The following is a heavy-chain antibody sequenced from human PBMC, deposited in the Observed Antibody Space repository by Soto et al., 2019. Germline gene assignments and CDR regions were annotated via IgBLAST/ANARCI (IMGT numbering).Heavy chain of an antibody. D-gene: IGHD6-19*01. V-gene: IGHV1-2*04. CDR3: ARDQGVIAVAGSPLDYYYYYGMDV. CDR1: GYTFTGYY. CDR2: INPNSGGT. J-gene: IGHJ6*02. Sequence: ASVKVSCKASGYTFTGYYMHWVRQAPGQGLEWMGWINPNSGGTNYAQKFQGWVTMTRDTSISTAYMELSRLRSDDTAVYYCARDQGVIAVAGSPLDYYYYYGMDVWGQGTTVTVSS.